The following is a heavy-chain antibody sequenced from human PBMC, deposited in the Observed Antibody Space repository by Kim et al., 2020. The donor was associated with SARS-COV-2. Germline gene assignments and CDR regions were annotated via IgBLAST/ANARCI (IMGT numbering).Heavy chain of an antibody. V-gene: IGHV4-30-4*01. Sequence: SETLSLTCTVSGGSISSGDYYWSWIRQPPGKGLEWIGYIYYSGSTYYNPSLKSRVTISVDTSKNQFSLKLSSVTAADTAVYYCARGLVQWLQSFDYWGQGTLVTVSS. CDR3: ARGLVQWLQSFDY. CDR2: IYYSGST. CDR1: GGSISSGDYY. J-gene: IGHJ4*02. D-gene: IGHD1-1*01.